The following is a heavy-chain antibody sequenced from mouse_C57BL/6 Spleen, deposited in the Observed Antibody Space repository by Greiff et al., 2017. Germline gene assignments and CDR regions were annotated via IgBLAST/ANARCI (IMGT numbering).Heavy chain of an antibody. V-gene: IGHV1-80*01. CDR2: IYPGDGDT. Sequence: QVQLQQSGAELVKPGASVKISCKASGYAFSSYWMNWVKQRPGKGLEWIGQIYPGDGDTNYNGKFKGKATLTADKSSSTAYMQLSSLTSEDSAVYFCARSELYYGSSYDYWGQGTTLTVSS. D-gene: IGHD1-1*01. CDR3: ARSELYYGSSYDY. CDR1: GYAFSSYW. J-gene: IGHJ2*01.